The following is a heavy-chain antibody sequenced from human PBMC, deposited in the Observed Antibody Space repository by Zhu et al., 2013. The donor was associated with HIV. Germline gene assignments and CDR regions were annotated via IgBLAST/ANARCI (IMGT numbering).Heavy chain of an antibody. J-gene: IGHJ4*02. CDR3: ARGARYRTSDFFDF. Sequence: QVQLVQSGAEVKTPGASVKVSCRASRYTFTSYDINWVRQATGQGLEWMGWMNPNSGHRVYAQKFQGRVTMTRNTSISTAYMELSSLRSEDTAVYYCARGARYRTSDFFDFWGQGTLVTVSS. CDR1: RYTFTSYD. D-gene: IGHD5-18*01. CDR2: MNPNSGHR. V-gene: IGHV1-8*01.